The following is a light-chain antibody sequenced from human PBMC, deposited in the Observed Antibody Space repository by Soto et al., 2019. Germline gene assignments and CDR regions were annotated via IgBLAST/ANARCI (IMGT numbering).Light chain of an antibody. CDR2: GAS. J-gene: IGKJ4*01. Sequence: EIVFTQSPDALSFSPGERATLSCRASQSVSSSYLAWYPQKPGQAPRHITSGASTRATGSPDRFSGSGSWTDFTLTIKRLEPEDFAVYYCQKYGSSFGGGTKVDIK. CDR1: QSVSSSY. CDR3: QKYGSS. V-gene: IGKV3-20*01.